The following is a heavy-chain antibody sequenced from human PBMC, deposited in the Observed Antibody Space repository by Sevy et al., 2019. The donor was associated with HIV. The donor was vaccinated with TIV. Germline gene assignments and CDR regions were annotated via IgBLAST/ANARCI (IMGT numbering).Heavy chain of an antibody. Sequence: GGSLRLSCAASGFTFSSYWMSWVRQAPGKGLEWVANIKQDGSEKYYVDSVKGRFTISRDNAKNSLYLQMNSLRAEDTAVYYCAKDRRQWLVGSLFDYWGQGTLVTVSS. D-gene: IGHD6-19*01. CDR3: AKDRRQWLVGSLFDY. CDR2: IKQDGSEK. V-gene: IGHV3-7*03. J-gene: IGHJ4*02. CDR1: GFTFSSYW.